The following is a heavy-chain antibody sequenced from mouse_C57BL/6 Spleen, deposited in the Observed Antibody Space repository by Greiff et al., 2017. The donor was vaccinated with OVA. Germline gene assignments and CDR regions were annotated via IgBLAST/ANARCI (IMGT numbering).Heavy chain of an antibody. CDR2: IYPGNSDT. CDR1: GYTFTSYW. CDR3: TRRGDGYLRSDYFDY. D-gene: IGHD2-3*01. J-gene: IGHJ2*01. V-gene: IGHV1-5*01. Sequence: EVQLQQSGTVLARPGASVKMSCKTSGYTFTSYWMHWVKQRPGQGLEWIGAIYPGNSDTSYNQKVKGKAKLTAVPSASTAYMELSSLTNEDSAVYYCTRRGDGYLRSDYFDYWGQGTTLTVSS.